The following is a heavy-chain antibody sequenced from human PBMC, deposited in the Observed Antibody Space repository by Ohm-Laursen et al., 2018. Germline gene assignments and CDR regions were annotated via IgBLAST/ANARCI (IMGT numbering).Heavy chain of an antibody. Sequence: LRLSCSASGFTFSSYAMNWVRQAPGKGLEWVSSISSSSTYIYYADSVKGRFTISRDNSKNTLYLQMNSLRAEDTAVYYCARGGGTIDYWGQGTLVTVSS. CDR3: ARGGGTIDY. D-gene: IGHD4-23*01. CDR1: GFTFSSYA. V-gene: IGHV3-21*01. J-gene: IGHJ4*02. CDR2: ISSSSTYI.